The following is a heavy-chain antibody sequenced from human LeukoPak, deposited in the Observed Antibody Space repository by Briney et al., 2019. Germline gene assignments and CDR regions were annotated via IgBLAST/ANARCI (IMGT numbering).Heavy chain of an antibody. CDR2: ISGSGGST. J-gene: IGHJ4*02. D-gene: IGHD2-15*01. V-gene: IGHV3-23*01. CDR1: GFTFSSYA. CDR3: ARGRYCSGGSCYGALGYYFDY. Sequence: GGSLRLSCAASGFTFSSYAMSWVRQAPGKGLEWVSAISGSGGSTYYADSVKGRFTISRDNSKNTLYLQMNSLRAEDTAVYYCARGRYCSGGSCYGALGYYFDYWGQGTLVTVSS.